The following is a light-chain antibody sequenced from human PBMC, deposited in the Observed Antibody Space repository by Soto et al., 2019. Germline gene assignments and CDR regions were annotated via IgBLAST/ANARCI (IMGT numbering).Light chain of an antibody. CDR3: QQRGTWPRVT. J-gene: IGKJ4*01. V-gene: IGKV3-11*01. CDR1: QSISRY. Sequence: EIVLTQSPATLSLPPGETATLSCRASQSISRYLAWYQQKPGQAPRLLIYDASIRATGIPARFRGGGSETDFTLTISSLAPEDFAIYYCQQRGTWPRVTFGGGTKVEIK. CDR2: DAS.